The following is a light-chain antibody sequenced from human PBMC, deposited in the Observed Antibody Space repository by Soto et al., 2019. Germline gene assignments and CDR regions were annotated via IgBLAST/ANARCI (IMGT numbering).Light chain of an antibody. J-gene: IGKJ5*01. CDR3: QQYDNLPIT. CDR2: AAS. V-gene: IGKV1-39*01. CDR1: QSIRTY. Sequence: DIPMNQSPSSLSATVGDRHTITCRASQSIRTYLNWYQQKPGKAPTLLIYAASILQSGVPSRFSGSGSGTDFTLTISSLQPEDFATYYCQQYDNLPITFGQGTRLEI.